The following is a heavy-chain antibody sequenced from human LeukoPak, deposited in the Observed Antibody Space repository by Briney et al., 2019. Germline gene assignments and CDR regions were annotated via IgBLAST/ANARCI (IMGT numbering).Heavy chain of an antibody. CDR1: GFTFSSYA. CDR2: ISGSGGST. D-gene: IGHD6-13*01. V-gene: IGHV3-23*01. J-gene: IGHJ4*02. Sequence: GGSLRLSCAASGFTFSSYAMSWVRQAPGKGLEWVSAISGSGGSTYYADSVKGRFTISRDNSKNTLYLQMNSLRAEDTAVYYCARIRASSIAGTIYFDYWGQGTLVTVSS. CDR3: ARIRASSIAGTIYFDY.